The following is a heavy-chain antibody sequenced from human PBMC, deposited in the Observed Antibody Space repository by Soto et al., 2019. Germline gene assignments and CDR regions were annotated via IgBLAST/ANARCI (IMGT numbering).Heavy chain of an antibody. CDR2: INPSENI. CDR3: ARGNPMTPAVQGGAPGRYFFDY. J-gene: IGHJ4*02. Sequence: SETLSLACAVCGGCFSGYYWSWILQPPRNGLEWLGEINPSENINQNPSLKSRVKFSVDTSKNQFSLKLKYVNDADTAVYYCARGNPMTPAVQGGAPGRYFFDYWSLGTLVTVS. CDR1: GGCFSGYY. D-gene: IGHD3-22*01. V-gene: IGHV4-34*01.